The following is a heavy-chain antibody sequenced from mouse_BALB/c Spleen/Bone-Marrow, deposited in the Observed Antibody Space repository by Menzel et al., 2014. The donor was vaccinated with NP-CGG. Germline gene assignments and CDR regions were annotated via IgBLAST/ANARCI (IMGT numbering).Heavy chain of an antibody. V-gene: IGHV1-87*01. CDR3: ARGFPFDY. CDR1: GYTFTSYW. Sequence: QVQLQQPGAELARPGASVKLSCKASGYTFTSYWMQWVKQRPGQGLEWIGAIYPGDGDTRYTQKFKGKATLTADKSSSTAYMQLSSLASEGSAVYYCARGFPFDYWGQGTTLTVSS. J-gene: IGHJ2*01. CDR2: IYPGDGDT.